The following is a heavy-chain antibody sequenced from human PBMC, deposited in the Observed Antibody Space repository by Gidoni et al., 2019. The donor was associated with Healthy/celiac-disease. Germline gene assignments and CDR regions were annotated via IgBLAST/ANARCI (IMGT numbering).Heavy chain of an antibody. J-gene: IGHJ4*02. Sequence: VRQAPGKGLEWVSGISWNSGSIGYADSVKGRFTISRDNAKNSLYLQMNSLRAEDTALYYCAKEDGYDILTGIFDYWGQGTLVTVSS. CDR2: ISWNSGSI. D-gene: IGHD3-9*01. CDR3: AKEDGYDILTGIFDY. V-gene: IGHV3-9*01.